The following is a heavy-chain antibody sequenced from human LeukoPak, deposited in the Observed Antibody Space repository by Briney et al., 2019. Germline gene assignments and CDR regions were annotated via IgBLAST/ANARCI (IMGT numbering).Heavy chain of an antibody. CDR1: GFTFSSYA. D-gene: IGHD6-19*01. Sequence: PGRSLRLSCAASGFTFSSYAMHWVRQAPGKGLEWVAVISYDGSNKYYADSVKGRFTISRDNSKNTLYLQMNSLRAEDTAVYYCARTGIAVAGTSYFDYWGQGTLVTVSS. CDR3: ARTGIAVAGTSYFDY. J-gene: IGHJ4*02. CDR2: ISYDGSNK. V-gene: IGHV3-30-3*01.